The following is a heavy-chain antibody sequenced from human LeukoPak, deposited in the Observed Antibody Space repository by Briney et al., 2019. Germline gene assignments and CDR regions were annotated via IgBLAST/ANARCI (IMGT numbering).Heavy chain of an antibody. CDR3: AREDAAAGTLDY. V-gene: IGHV4-59*01. CDR1: GGSISSYY. D-gene: IGHD6-13*01. CDR2: IYYSGST. J-gene: IGHJ4*02. Sequence: SETLSLTRTVSGGSISSYYWSWIRQPPGKGLEWIGYIYYSGSTNYNPSLKGRVTISVDTSKNQFSLKLSSVTAADTAVYYCAREDAAAGTLDYWGQGTLVTVSS.